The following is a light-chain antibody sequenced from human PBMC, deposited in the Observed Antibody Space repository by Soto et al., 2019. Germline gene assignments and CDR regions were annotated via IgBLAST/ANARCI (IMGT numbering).Light chain of an antibody. CDR2: GVS. Sequence: EIVLTQSPGTLSLSPGERATLSCRASQSADGRFLAWYQHKPGQAPRLLIYGVSSRATGIPDRFSGSGSGTDFTLTITRLEPEVSAVYYCQRPGTFGPGTRLEIK. J-gene: IGKJ3*01. CDR1: QSADGRF. CDR3: QRPGT. V-gene: IGKV3-20*01.